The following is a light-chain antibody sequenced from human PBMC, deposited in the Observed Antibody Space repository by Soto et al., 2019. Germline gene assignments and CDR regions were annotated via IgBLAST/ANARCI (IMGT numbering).Light chain of an antibody. CDR1: QSVSSN. CDR2: GAS. V-gene: IGKV3-15*01. CDR3: QQYNNRWT. Sequence: EIVMTQSPATLSVSPGERATLSCRASQSVSSNLAWYQQKPGQAPRLLIYGASTRATGIPASLSGSGSGTEFTLTISSMKSEDSAVYYCQQYNNRWTFGHGTQVDIK. J-gene: IGKJ1*01.